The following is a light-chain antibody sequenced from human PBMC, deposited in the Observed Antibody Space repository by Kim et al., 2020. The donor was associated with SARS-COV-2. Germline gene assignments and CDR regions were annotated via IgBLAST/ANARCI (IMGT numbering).Light chain of an antibody. J-gene: IGLJ1*01. V-gene: IGLV3-21*01. CDR3: QLWDSDTDDDV. CDR2: FYS. CDR1: NIGGQS. Sequence: PGQGARVSLGGNNIGGQSVYGCQQKQGQAPVLVIYFYSDRHSGIRMRYSVSESATAATLTISRVEAGDVADAYCQLWDSDTDDDVFGTGTKVTVL.